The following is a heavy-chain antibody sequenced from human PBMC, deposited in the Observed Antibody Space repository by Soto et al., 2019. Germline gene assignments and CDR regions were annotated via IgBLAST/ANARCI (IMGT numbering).Heavy chain of an antibody. CDR2: VSANNGHT. CDR3: ARDIESVTAKHFFYYYAMDV. V-gene: IGHV1-18*01. J-gene: IGHJ6*02. Sequence: ASVKVSCKASGFTFSIYGLNWVRQAPGQGLEWMGWVSANNGHTNYAQNLQGRVSMTTDTSTSTAYMELRGLTFDDTAVYYCARDIESVTAKHFFYYYAMDVWGQGTTVTVSS. CDR1: GFTFSIYG. D-gene: IGHD2-8*01.